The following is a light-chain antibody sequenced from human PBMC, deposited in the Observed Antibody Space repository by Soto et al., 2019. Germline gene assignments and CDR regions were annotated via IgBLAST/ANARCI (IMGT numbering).Light chain of an antibody. CDR1: QALSNY. J-gene: IGKJ4*01. CDR2: SAS. Sequence: DIQLTQSPSFLSASVGDTVTSTCRASQALSNYLAWYQQRPGKPPDLLIYSASTLQSGVPSRFGGSGSETEFSLTIRALQPEDFATYYCQQLSRYPLTFGGGTKVDIK. CDR3: QQLSRYPLT. V-gene: IGKV1-9*01.